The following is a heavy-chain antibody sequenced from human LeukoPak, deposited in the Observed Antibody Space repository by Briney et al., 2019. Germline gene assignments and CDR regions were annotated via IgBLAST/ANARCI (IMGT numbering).Heavy chain of an antibody. CDR1: GFTFTSSA. V-gene: IGHV1-58*01. CDR3: ARGGPQQLVRRYYGMDV. J-gene: IGHJ6*02. D-gene: IGHD6-13*01. Sequence: GASVKVSCKASGFTFTSSAVQWVRQARGQRLEWIGWIVVGSGNTNYAQKFQERVTITRDMSTSTAYMELSSLRAEDTAVYYCARGGPQQLVRRYYGMDVWGQGTTVTVSS. CDR2: IVVGSGNT.